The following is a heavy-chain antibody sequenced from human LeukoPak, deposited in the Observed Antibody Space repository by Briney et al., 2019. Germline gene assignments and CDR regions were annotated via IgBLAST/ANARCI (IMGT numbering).Heavy chain of an antibody. CDR2: INHRGST. J-gene: IGHJ4*02. V-gene: IGHV4-34*01. CDR1: GGSFSGYY. D-gene: IGHD3-16*02. CDR3: ARAGNTSLRY. Sequence: SETLSLTCAVYGGSFSGYYWSWIRQPPGKGLEWIGEINHRGSTNYNPSLKSRVTISVDTSKNQFSLKLSSVTAADTAVYYCARAGNTSLRYWGQGTLVTVSS.